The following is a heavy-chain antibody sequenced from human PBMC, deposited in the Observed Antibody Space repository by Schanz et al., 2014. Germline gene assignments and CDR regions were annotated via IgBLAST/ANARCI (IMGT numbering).Heavy chain of an antibody. Sequence: QVQLVQSGAEVKKPGPSVKVSCKASGGTFSSFGINWVRQAPGQGLEWMGWINPNTGGTNFAQKFQGWVTVTRDTSISTVYMELSRVTYEDTAVYYCARDDRAYYYGMDVCGQGTAVTVSS. CDR1: GGTFSSFG. CDR2: INPNTGGT. D-gene: IGHD3-22*01. J-gene: IGHJ6*02. V-gene: IGHV1-2*04. CDR3: ARDDRAYYYGMDV.